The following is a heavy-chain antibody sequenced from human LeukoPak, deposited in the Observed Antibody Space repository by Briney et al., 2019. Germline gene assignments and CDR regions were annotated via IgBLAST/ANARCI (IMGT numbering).Heavy chain of an antibody. CDR1: GCSFTSYW. D-gene: IGHD3-16*01. CDR2: IYPGDSDT. J-gene: IGHJ6*03. CDR3: ARLGPGGSAYYYYYMDV. V-gene: IGHV5-51*01. Sequence: GESLKISCKGSGCSFTSYWIGWVRQMPGKGLEWMGIIYPGDSDTRYSPSFQGQVTISADKSISTAYLQWSSLKASDTAMYYCARLGPGGSAYYYYYMDVWGKGTTVTVSS.